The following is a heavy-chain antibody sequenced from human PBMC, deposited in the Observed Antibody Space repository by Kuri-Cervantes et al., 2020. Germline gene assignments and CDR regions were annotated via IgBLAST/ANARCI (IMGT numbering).Heavy chain of an antibody. J-gene: IGHJ6*03. CDR3: ARDFGYSGYDFPSYYMDV. D-gene: IGHD5-12*01. CDR2: IYSCGST. V-gene: IGHV3-66*03. CDR1: GFTVSSNY. Sequence: GESLKISCAASGFTVSSNYMSWVRQAPGKGPEWVSVIYSCGSTYYADSVKGRFTISRDNSKNTLYLQMNSLRAEDTAVYYRARDFGYSGYDFPSYYMDVWGKGTTVTVSS.